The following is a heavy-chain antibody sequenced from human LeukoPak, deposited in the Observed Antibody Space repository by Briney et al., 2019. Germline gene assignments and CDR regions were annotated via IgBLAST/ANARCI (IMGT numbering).Heavy chain of an antibody. CDR2: ISYRSSYT. V-gene: IGHV3-21*06. CDR3: ARAYTGTYHILDH. D-gene: IGHD1-26*01. CDR1: GFTFSTYN. J-gene: IGHJ4*02. Sequence: GGSLRLSCAASGFTFSTYNMNWVRQAPGKGLEWVSFISYRSSYTHYADSVKGRFSISRDNAKNSLYLQMNSLRAEDTAIYYCARAYTGTYHILDHRGQGVLVTVSS.